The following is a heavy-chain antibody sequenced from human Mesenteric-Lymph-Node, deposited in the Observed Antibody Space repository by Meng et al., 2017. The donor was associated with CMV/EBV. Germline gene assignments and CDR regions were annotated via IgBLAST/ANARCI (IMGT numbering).Heavy chain of an antibody. CDR2: IYSGGSST. V-gene: IGHV3-23*03. D-gene: IGHD3-3*01. CDR3: AKDRGDFWSGQLYYYYGMDV. Sequence: GGSLRLSCAASGFTFSSYAMSWVRQAPGKGLEWVSVIYSGGSSTYYADSVKGRFTISRDNSKNTLYLQMNSLRAEDTAVYYCAKDRGDFWSGQLYYYYGMDVWGQGTTVTVSS. CDR1: GFTFSSYA. J-gene: IGHJ6*02.